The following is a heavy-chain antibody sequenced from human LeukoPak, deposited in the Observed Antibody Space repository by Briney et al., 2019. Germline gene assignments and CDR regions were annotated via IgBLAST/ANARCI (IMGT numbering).Heavy chain of an antibody. V-gene: IGHV4-61*01. D-gene: IGHD6-19*01. CDR3: ARDSVYSSGWYDY. CDR1: GGSFSSGSYY. Sequence: SETLSLTCTVSGGSFSSGSYYWSWIRQPPGKGLEWIGYIYYSGSTNYNPSLKSRVTISVDTSKNQFSLKLSSVTAADTAVYYCARDSVYSSGWYDYWGQGTLVTVSS. CDR2: IYYSGST. J-gene: IGHJ4*02.